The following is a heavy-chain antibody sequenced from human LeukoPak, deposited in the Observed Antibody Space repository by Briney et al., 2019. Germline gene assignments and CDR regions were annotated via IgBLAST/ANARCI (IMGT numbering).Heavy chain of an antibody. CDR1: GGSISTYY. CDR2: IYYTGST. V-gene: IGHV4-59*01. Sequence: SETLSLTCTVSGGSISTYYWNWIRQPPGKGLEWIGYIYYTGSTNYSPSLKSRVTISVDTSKNQLSLKLSSVTAADTAVYYCARSGGYSSSWSLWGQGTLVTVSS. CDR3: ARSGGYSSSWSL. J-gene: IGHJ4*02. D-gene: IGHD6-13*01.